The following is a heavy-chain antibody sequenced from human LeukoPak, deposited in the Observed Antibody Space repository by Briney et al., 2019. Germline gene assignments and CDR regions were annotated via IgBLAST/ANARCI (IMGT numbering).Heavy chain of an antibody. D-gene: IGHD6-6*01. J-gene: IGHJ4*02. CDR3: ARGMRSSSSGFDY. CDR2: IYYSGST. Sequence: LETLSLTCTVSGGSISSYYWSWIRQPPGKGLEWIGYIYYSGSTNYNPSLKSRVTISVDTSKNQFSLKLSSVTAADTAVYYCARGMRSSSSGFDYWGQGTLVTVSS. CDR1: GGSISSYY. V-gene: IGHV4-59*01.